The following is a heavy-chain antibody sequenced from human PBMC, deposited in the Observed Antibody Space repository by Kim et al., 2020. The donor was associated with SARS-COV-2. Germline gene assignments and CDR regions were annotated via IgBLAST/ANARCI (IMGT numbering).Heavy chain of an antibody. D-gene: IGHD4-17*01. CDR3: ARSGVTKYYFDY. J-gene: IGHJ4*02. V-gene: IGHV4-30-2*01. Sequence: YHPSLKSGLTISVDRSKNQFSLKLSSVTAADTAVYYCARSGVTKYYFDYWGQGTLVTVSS.